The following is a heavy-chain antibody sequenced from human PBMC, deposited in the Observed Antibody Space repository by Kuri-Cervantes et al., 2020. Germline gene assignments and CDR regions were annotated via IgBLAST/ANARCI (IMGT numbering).Heavy chain of an antibody. Sequence: GESLKISCAASGFTFSSYWMHWVRQAPGKGLVWVSRINSDGSSTSYADSVKGRFTISRDNAKNSLYLQMNSLRDKDTAVYYCARDRSGNVDWGQGTLVTVSS. V-gene: IGHV3-74*01. CDR1: GFTFSSYW. CDR2: INSDGSST. D-gene: IGHD3-22*01. J-gene: IGHJ4*02. CDR3: ARDRSGNVD.